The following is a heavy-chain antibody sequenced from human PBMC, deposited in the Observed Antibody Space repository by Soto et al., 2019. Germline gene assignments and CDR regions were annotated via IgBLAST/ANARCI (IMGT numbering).Heavy chain of an antibody. CDR2: INPSGGST. CDR3: ARAYYDILTGYYLSY. V-gene: IGHV1-46*03. Sequence: ASVKVSCKASGYTFTSYYMHWVRQAPGQGLEWMGIINPSGGSTSYAQKFQGRVTMTRDTSTSTVYMELSSLRSEDTAVYYCARAYYDILTGYYLSYWGQGTLVTVSS. CDR1: GYTFTSYY. D-gene: IGHD3-9*01. J-gene: IGHJ4*02.